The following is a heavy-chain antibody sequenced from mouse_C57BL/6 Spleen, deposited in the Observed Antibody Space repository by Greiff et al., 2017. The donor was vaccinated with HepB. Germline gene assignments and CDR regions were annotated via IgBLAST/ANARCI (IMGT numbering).Heavy chain of an antibody. CDR3: VRHGPYGNYDY. V-gene: IGHV10-1*01. CDR2: IRSKSNNYAT. D-gene: IGHD2-1*01. CDR1: GFSFNTYA. Sequence: EVQGVESGGGLVQPKGSLKLSCAASGFSFNTYAMNWVRQAPGKGLEWVARIRSKSNNYATYYADSVKDRFTISRDDSESMLYLQMNNLKTEDTAMYYCVRHGPYGNYDYWGQGTTLTVSS. J-gene: IGHJ2*01.